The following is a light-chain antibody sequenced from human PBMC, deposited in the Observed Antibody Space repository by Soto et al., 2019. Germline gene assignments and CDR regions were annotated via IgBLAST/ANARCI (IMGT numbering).Light chain of an antibody. CDR1: QGISRY. CDR3: RQYYYYPLT. V-gene: IGKV1-8*01. CDR2: AAS. J-gene: IGKJ4*01. Sequence: AIRMSQSPSSFSASTGDRVTITCRASQGISRYLAWYQQKPGKAPKLLIYAASTLHSAVPSRFSGSGSGTDFTLTISCLQSEDFATYYCRQYYYYPLTFGGGTKLEIK.